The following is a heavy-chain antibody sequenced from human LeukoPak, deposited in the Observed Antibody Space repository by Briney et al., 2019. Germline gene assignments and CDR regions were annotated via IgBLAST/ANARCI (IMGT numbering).Heavy chain of an antibody. CDR1: GYTFTGYY. V-gene: IGHV1-2*06. D-gene: IGHD3-10*01. CDR2: INPNSGGT. CDR3: ARDRYYYGSGSENWFDP. Sequence: ASVKVSCKASGYTFTGYYMHWLRQAPEQGLEWMGRINPNSGGTNYAQKFQGRVTMTRDTSISTAYMELSRLRSDDTAVYYCARDRYYYGSGSENWFDPWGQGTLVTVSS. J-gene: IGHJ5*02.